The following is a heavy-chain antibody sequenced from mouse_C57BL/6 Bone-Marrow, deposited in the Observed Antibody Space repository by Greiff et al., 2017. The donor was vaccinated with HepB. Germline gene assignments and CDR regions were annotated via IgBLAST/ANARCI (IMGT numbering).Heavy chain of an antibody. CDR1: GYTFTSYW. Sequence: VQLQQPGAELVKPGASVKMSCKASGYTFTSYWITWVKQRPGQGLEWIGDIYPGSGSTNYNEKFKSKATLTVATSASTAYMQLSSLTSEDSAVYYCARGRSCWYFDVWGTGTTVTVSS. CDR2: IYPGSGST. CDR3: ARGRSCWYFDV. J-gene: IGHJ1*03. V-gene: IGHV1-55*01.